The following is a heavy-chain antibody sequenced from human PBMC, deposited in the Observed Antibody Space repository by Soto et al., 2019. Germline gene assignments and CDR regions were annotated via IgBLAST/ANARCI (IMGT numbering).Heavy chain of an antibody. CDR1: GYTFTGYY. J-gene: IGHJ5*02. D-gene: IGHD2-15*01. V-gene: IGHV1-2*02. Sequence: QVQLVQSGAEVKKPGASVKVSCKASGYTFTGYYMHWVRQAPGQGLEWMGWINPNSGGTNYAQKFQGRVTMTRDTSISTAYMELSRLRSDDTAVYYCARAPVVVVAATQTGWFDPWGQGTLVTVSS. CDR3: ARAPVVVVAATQTGWFDP. CDR2: INPNSGGT.